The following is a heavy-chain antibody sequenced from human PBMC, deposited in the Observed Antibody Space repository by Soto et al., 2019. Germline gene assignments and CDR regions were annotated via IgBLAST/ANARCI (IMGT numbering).Heavy chain of an antibody. CDR2: INAGNGNT. D-gene: IGHD6-19*01. J-gene: IGHJ5*02. Sequence: ASVKVSCKASGYTFTSYGISWVRQAPGQRLEWMGWINAGNGNTKYSQKFQGRVTITRDTSASTAYMELSSLRSEDTAVYYCARGTVAGHNWFDPWGQGTLVTVSS. CDR3: ARGTVAGHNWFDP. V-gene: IGHV1-3*01. CDR1: GYTFTSYG.